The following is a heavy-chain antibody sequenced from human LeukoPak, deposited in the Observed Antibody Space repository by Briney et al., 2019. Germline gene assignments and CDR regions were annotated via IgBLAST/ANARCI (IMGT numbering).Heavy chain of an antibody. Sequence: GGSLRLSCAASGFTFSSYAMSWVRQAPGKGLEWVSAISGSGGSTYYADSVKGRFTIPRDNSKNTLYLQMNSLRAEDTAVYYCAKVGDFSGSFYYFDYWGQGTLVTVSS. J-gene: IGHJ4*02. CDR3: AKVGDFSGSFYYFDY. CDR1: GFTFSSYA. V-gene: IGHV3-23*01. D-gene: IGHD1-26*01. CDR2: ISGSGGST.